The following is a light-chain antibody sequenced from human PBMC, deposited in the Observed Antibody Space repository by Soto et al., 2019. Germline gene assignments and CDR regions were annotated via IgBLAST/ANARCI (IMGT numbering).Light chain of an antibody. CDR2: EVR. CDR1: SSDVGTYDF. CDR3: SSYTTTSTLV. J-gene: IGLJ3*02. V-gene: IGLV2-14*01. Sequence: QSALTQPRSVSGSPGQSVTVSCTGTSSDVGTYDFVSWYQQRPGEAPKLIISEVRNRPSGISYRFTGSKSGNTASLTISGLQAEDEADYYCSSYTTTSTLVFGGGTKLTVL.